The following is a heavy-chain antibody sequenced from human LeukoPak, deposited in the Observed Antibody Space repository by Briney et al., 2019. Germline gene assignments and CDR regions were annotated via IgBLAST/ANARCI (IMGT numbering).Heavy chain of an antibody. CDR2: INHSGST. CDR3: ARSSSWYNPRYLPAKNYGMDV. CDR1: GGSFSGYY. V-gene: IGHV4-34*01. J-gene: IGHJ6*02. D-gene: IGHD6-13*01. Sequence: SETLSLTCAVYGGSFSGYYWSWIRQPPGKGLEWIGEINHSGSTNYNPSLKSRVTISVDTSKNQFSLKLSSVTAADTAVYYCARSSSWYNPRYLPAKNYGMDVWGQGTTVTVSS.